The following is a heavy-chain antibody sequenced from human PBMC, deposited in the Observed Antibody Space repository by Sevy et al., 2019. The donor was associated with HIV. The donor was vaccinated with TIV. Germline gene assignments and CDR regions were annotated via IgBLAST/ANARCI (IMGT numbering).Heavy chain of an antibody. V-gene: IGHV3-73*01. CDR3: TRHSGHLRFLEWLTSFDP. J-gene: IGHJ5*02. CDR1: GFTFSGSA. CDR2: IRSKANSYAT. Sequence: GGSLRLSCAASGFTFSGSAMHWVRQASGKGLEWVGRIRSKANSYATAYAASVKGRFTISRDDSKNTAYLQMNSLKTEDTAVYYCTRHSGHLRFLEWLTSFDPWGQGTLVTVSS. D-gene: IGHD3-3*01.